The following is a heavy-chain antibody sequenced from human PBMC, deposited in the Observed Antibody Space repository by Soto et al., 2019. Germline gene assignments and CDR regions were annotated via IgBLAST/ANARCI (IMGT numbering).Heavy chain of an antibody. Sequence: SVKVCCKASGVTFCSYAIRWGRQAPKQGLEWMGGIIPIFGTANYAQKFQGRVTITADESTSTAYMELSSLRSEDTAVYYCARDPRWLAAAGTSWFDPWGQGTLVTVSS. CDR2: IIPIFGTA. CDR3: ARDPRWLAAAGTSWFDP. V-gene: IGHV1-69*13. CDR1: GVTFCSYA. D-gene: IGHD6-13*01. J-gene: IGHJ5*02.